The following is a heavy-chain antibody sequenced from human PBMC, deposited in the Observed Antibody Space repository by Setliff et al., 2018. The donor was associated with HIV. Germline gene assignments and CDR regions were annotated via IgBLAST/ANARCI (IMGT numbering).Heavy chain of an antibody. J-gene: IGHJ4*02. Sequence: PGGSLRLSCEASGFTFSTYSMNWVRQAPGKGLEWVSSISSSSRSKYYADSVKGRFTISRDNAKNSLYLQMNSLTAEDTAVYYCARDVSWRVRTYIDYWGQGALVTVLL. D-gene: IGHD3-3*01. CDR1: GFTFSTYS. CDR2: ISSSSRSK. V-gene: IGHV3-21*01. CDR3: ARDVSWRVRTYIDY.